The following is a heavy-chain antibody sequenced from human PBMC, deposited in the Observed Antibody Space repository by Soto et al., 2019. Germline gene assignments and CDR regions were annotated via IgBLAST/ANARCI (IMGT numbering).Heavy chain of an antibody. CDR2: MYFGGSF. Sequence: QMQLQASGPGLVKPSETLSLTCNVSGASVSHGYWSWIRQPPGKGLEWIGFMYFGGSFNYNPSLPSRATISVETSKTQFSMKLTSVTASDTAVYYCARSSYDSTGFAVDPWGQGTLVTVSS. CDR1: GASVSHGY. CDR3: ARSSYDSTGFAVDP. J-gene: IGHJ5*02. V-gene: IGHV4-59*02. D-gene: IGHD3-22*01.